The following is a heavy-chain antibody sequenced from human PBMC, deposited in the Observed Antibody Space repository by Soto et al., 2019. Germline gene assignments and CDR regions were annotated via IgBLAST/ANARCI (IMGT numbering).Heavy chain of an antibody. J-gene: IGHJ3*01. Sequence: QITLKESGPPLVKPTQTLTLTCTFSGFSVSTNGMGVGWIRQPPGKALEWLAVIYWDDDKHYSPSLKSRLTITXXTXNXXVVLIMTNMDPVDTATYYCAHRSGLAGTGTQAFAFWGQGTMVTVSS. V-gene: IGHV2-5*02. D-gene: IGHD6-19*01. CDR1: GFSVSTNGMG. CDR3: AHRSGLAGTGTQAFAF. CDR2: IYWDDDK.